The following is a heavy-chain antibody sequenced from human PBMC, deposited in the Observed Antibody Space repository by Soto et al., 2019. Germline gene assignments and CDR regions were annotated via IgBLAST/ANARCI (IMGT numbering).Heavy chain of an antibody. Sequence: SETLSLTCTVSGGSISSGGYYWNWIRQHPGKGLEWIGYIYYIGSTYYNPSLKSRVTISLETSKNQFSLKLNSMTAADTAVYDCARSVFPWGQGTLVTVSS. J-gene: IGHJ5*02. CDR2: IYYIGST. CDR3: ARSVFP. V-gene: IGHV4-31*03. CDR1: GGSISSGGYY.